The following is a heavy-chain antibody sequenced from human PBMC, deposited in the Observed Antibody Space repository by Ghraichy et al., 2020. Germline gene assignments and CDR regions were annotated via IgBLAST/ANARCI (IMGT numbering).Heavy chain of an antibody. D-gene: IGHD3-22*01. CDR3: ARDGRYYDSRGFWDY. V-gene: IGHV3-48*02. Sequence: GGSLRLSCAASGFSFSSYSMSWVRQAPGKGLEWVSYITPSSNTIYYADSVKGRFTISRDNARNSLYLQMSSLRDEDSSVYYCARDGRYYDSRGFWDYWGQGTLVTVSS. CDR2: ITPSSNTI. J-gene: IGHJ4*02. CDR1: GFSFSSYS.